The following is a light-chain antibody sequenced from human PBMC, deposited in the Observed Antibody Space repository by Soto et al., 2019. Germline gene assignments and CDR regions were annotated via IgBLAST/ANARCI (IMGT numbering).Light chain of an antibody. Sequence: QAVVTQEPSLTVSPGGTVTLTCASSTGXVTSGYYPNWFQQKPGQAPRALIYSTTNKHSWTPARFSGSLLGGKAALTLSGVXXXXEXXXXCXLYYGGAQRVFGGGTKLTVL. V-gene: IGLV7-43*01. J-gene: IGLJ3*02. CDR2: STT. CDR1: TGXVTSGYY. CDR3: XLYYGGAQRV.